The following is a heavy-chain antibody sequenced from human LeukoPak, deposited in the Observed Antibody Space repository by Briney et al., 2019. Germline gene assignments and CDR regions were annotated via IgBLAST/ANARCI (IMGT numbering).Heavy chain of an antibody. V-gene: IGHV1-2*02. CDR3: ATDRDYYGSGSFDY. D-gene: IGHD3-10*01. Sequence: ASVKVSCKASGYTFTGYYIHWVRQAPGQGLEWMGWINPKSGGANYAQKFQGRVTMTEDTSTDTAYMELSSLRSEDTAVYYCATDRDYYGSGSFDYWGQGTLVTVSS. CDR2: INPKSGGA. CDR1: GYTFTGYY. J-gene: IGHJ4*02.